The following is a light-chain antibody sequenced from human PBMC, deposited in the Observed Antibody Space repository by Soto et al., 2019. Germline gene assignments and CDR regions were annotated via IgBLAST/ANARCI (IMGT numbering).Light chain of an antibody. CDR2: EVT. CDR1: RSDVGAYNY. CDR3: SSFTSRFTFV. J-gene: IGLJ1*01. V-gene: IGLV2-14*01. Sequence: QSVLTRPASVSGCPGQSIAISCTGTRSDVGAYNYVSWYQQHPGKAPKLMISEVTNRPSGVSDRFSGSKSGNTASLTISGLQAEDEADYYCSSFTSRFTFVFGTGTKVTVL.